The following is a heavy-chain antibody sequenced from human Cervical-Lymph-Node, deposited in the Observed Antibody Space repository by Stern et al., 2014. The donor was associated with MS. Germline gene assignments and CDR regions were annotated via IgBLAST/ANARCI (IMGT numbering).Heavy chain of an antibody. CDR3: ARRWQFVFDI. CDR2: ISANNGNT. CDR1: GYIFTSYS. D-gene: IGHD3-16*01. J-gene: IGHJ3*02. V-gene: IGHV1-18*01. Sequence: QVQLLQPGAEVKKPGASVKVSCKVSGYIFTSYSVAWVRQAPGHGLEWVGRISANNGNTDYAQKLQGRVTMTTDTSTSTAYMELRSLRSDDTAVYYCARRWQFVFDIWGQGTMVTVSS.